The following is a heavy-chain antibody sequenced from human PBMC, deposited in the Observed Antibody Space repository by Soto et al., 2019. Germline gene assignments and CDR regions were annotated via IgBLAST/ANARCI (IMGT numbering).Heavy chain of an antibody. CDR1: GFTFSNAW. J-gene: IGHJ6*02. CDR3: TVWSGYYRFEMDV. D-gene: IGHD3-3*01. CDR2: IKSKTDGGTT. Sequence: EVQLVESGGGLVKPGGSLRLSCAASGFTFSNAWMNWVRQAPGKGLEWVGRIKSKTDGGTTDYAAPVKGRFTISRDDSKNTLYLQMNSLKTEDTAVYYCTVWSGYYRFEMDVWGQGTTVTVSS. V-gene: IGHV3-15*07.